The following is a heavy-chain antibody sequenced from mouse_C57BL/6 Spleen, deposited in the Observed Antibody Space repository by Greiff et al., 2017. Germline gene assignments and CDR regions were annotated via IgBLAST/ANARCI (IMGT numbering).Heavy chain of an antibody. J-gene: IGHJ4*01. CDR2: IDPSDSYT. CDR3: ARSPIYYGNYDAIDY. D-gene: IGHD2-1*01. Sequence: QVQLQQPGAELVMPGASVKLSCKASGYTFTSYWMHWVKQRPGQGLEWIGEIDPSDSYTNYNQKFKGKSTLTVDKYSSTAYMQLSSLTSEDSAVYYGARSPIYYGNYDAIDYWGQGASVTVSS. CDR1: GYTFTSYW. V-gene: IGHV1-69*01.